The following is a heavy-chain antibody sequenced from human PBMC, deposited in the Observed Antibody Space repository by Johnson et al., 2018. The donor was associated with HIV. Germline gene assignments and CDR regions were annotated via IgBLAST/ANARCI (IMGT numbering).Heavy chain of an antibody. J-gene: IGHJ3*02. CDR1: GFTFDDYA. D-gene: IGHD6-19*01. Sequence: VQLVESGGGLVQPGRSLRVSCAASGFTFDDYAMHWVRQAPGKGLEWVSGISWNSGSIGYADSVTGRFTISRDNAKNSLYLQMNSLRAEDTAVYYCARDNGAVAGPEGAFDIWGQGTMVTVSS. CDR2: ISWNSGSI. V-gene: IGHV3-9*01. CDR3: ARDNGAVAGPEGAFDI.